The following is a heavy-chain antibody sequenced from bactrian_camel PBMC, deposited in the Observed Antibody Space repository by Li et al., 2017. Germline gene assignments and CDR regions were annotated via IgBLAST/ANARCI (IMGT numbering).Heavy chain of an antibody. D-gene: IGHD2*01. CDR1: GITFSRHD. CDR3: AADRPPLWSSGSLFERGFDH. CDR2: ITSLPSFFRAA. V-gene: IGHV3S6*01. Sequence: HVQLVESGGGLVQPGESLRLSCVASGITFSRHDMSWVRQAPGKEVEWVAGITSLPSFFRAASYVDSVKGRFTIIRDLTPNTIYLQLNSLKPDDTAMYYCAADRPPLWSSGSLFERGFDHWGQGTQVTVS. J-gene: IGHJ4*01.